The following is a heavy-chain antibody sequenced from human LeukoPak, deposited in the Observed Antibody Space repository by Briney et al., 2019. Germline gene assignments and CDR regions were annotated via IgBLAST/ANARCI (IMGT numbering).Heavy chain of an antibody. CDR3: ARLPFYGEPLDY. CDR2: IYTSGST. Sequence: SQTLSLTCTVSGGSISSGSYYWSWIRQPAGKGLEWIGRIYTSGSTNYNPSLKSRVTISVDTSKNQFSLKLSSVTAADTAVYYCARLPFYGEPLDYWGQGTLVTVSS. V-gene: IGHV4-61*02. D-gene: IGHD4-17*01. CDR1: GGSISSGSYY. J-gene: IGHJ4*02.